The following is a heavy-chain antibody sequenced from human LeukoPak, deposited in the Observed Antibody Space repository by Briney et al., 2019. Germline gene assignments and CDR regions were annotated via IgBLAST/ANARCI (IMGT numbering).Heavy chain of an antibody. CDR2: INPNSGGT. V-gene: IGHV1-2*02. Sequence: ASVKVSCKASGYTFTGYYIHWVRQDPGQGLEWMGWINPNSGGTEYAQKFQGRVTMTRDTSISTAYMELTRLTSDDTAVYYCAHSSTYWGQGTLVTVSS. CDR1: GYTFTGYY. J-gene: IGHJ4*02. CDR3: AHSSTY.